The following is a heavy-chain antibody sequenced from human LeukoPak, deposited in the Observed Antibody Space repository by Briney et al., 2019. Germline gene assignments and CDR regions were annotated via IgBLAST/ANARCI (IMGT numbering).Heavy chain of an antibody. CDR3: AKDFGSGWYYFDY. D-gene: IGHD6-19*01. J-gene: IGHJ4*02. Sequence: GGSLRLSCAASGFTFSSYGIHWVRQAPGKGLEWVAAISWDGNNKYYADSVKGRFTISRDNSKNTLYLQMNSLRAEDTGVYYCAKDFGSGWYYFDYWGQRTLVPVSS. V-gene: IGHV3-30*18. CDR2: ISWDGNNK. CDR1: GFTFSSYG.